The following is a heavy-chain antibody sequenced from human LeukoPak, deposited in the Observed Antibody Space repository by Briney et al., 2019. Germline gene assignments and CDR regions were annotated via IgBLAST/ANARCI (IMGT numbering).Heavy chain of an antibody. CDR2: IYTSGST. J-gene: IGHJ6*03. CDR3: ARAWTTEYYYYMDV. Sequence: SETLSLTCTVSGGSISSGSYYWSWIRQPAGKGLEWIGRIYTSGSTNYSPSLKSRVTISVDTSKNQFSLKLSSVTAADTAVYYCARAWTTEYYYYMDVWGKGTTVTVSS. D-gene: IGHD1-14*01. V-gene: IGHV4-61*02. CDR1: GGSISSGSYY.